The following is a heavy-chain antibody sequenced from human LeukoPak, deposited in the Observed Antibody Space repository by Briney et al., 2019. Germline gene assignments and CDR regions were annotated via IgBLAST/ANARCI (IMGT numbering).Heavy chain of an antibody. Sequence: GGSLRLSCAVSGFTVSSNYMSWVRQAPGKGLEWVSVIYDGGSTYSADSVKGRFTISRDNSKNSLYLQMNSLRAEDTAVYYCAKDRNPGGYYYYGMDVWGQGTTVTVSS. CDR1: GFTVSSNY. V-gene: IGHV3-53*01. CDR2: IYDGGST. CDR3: AKDRNPGGYYYYGMDV. J-gene: IGHJ6*02.